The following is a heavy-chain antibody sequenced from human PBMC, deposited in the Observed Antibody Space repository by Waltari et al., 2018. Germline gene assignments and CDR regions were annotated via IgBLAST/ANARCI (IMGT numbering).Heavy chain of an antibody. V-gene: IGHV4-34*01. Sequence: QVQLQQWGAGLLKPSETLSLTCAVYGGSLRGYYWSWIRQPPGKGLEWIGEINHSGGTNYNPSLKSRVTISVDTSKNQFSLKLSSVTAADTSVYYCTRGLLAAAGPRFGYWGQGTLVTVSS. CDR2: INHSGGT. D-gene: IGHD6-13*01. CDR1: GGSLRGYY. CDR3: TRGLLAAAGPRFGY. J-gene: IGHJ4*02.